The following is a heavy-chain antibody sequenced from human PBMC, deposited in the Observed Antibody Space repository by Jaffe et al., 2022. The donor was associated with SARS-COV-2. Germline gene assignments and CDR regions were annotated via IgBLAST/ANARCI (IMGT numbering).Heavy chain of an antibody. D-gene: IGHD1-20*01. J-gene: IGHJ3*02. Sequence: EVPLVQSGAEVKKPGESLKISCKVSGYNFINYWIGWVRQKPGKGLEWMGLIYPGDSDARYSPSFQGQVTMSADKSISTAYLQWSSLKASDTGIYYCTRLLGFITSGDNGFDMWGQGTMVTVSS. V-gene: IGHV5-51*01. CDR3: TRLLGFITSGDNGFDM. CDR2: IYPGDSDA. CDR1: GYNFINYW.